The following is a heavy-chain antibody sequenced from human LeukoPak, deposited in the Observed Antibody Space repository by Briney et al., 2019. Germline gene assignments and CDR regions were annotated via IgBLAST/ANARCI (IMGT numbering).Heavy chain of an antibody. CDR1: GYTHSTYY. J-gene: IGHJ4*02. CDR2: LNPSGDQR. D-gene: IGHD6-19*01. Sequence: ASVKVSCKTSGYTHSTYYMHWVRQAPGQGLEWMGILNPSGDQRIYAQKFQDRVTMTWDTSTSTVYMELNSLTSDDTAVYYCARGGVVSRGQWLCADYWGQGALVTVSS. V-gene: IGHV1-46*01. CDR3: ARGGVVSRGQWLCADY.